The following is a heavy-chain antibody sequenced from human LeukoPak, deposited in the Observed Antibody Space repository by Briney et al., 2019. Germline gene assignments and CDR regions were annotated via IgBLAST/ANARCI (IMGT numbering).Heavy chain of an antibody. CDR1: GGSISSGGYD. D-gene: IGHD3-10*01. J-gene: IGHJ6*04. CDR2: IYYSGST. V-gene: IGHV4-31*03. CDR3: ARGAREVRRYGMDV. Sequence: SETLSLTCTVSGGSISSGGYDWSWIRQLPGKGLEWIGYIYYSGSTYYNPSLKSRVTISVDTSKNQFSLKLSSVTAADTAVYYCARGAREVRRYGMDVWGKGTTVTVSS.